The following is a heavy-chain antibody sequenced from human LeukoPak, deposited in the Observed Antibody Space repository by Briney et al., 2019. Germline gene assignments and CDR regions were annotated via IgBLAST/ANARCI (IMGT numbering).Heavy chain of an antibody. D-gene: IGHD1-26*01. CDR2: IYTSGST. J-gene: IGHJ6*03. Sequence: PSETLSLTCTVSGGSISSGSYYWSWIRQPAGKGLEWIGRIYTSGSTNYNPSLKSRVTISVDTSKNQFSLKLSSVTAADTAVYYCARDKAVGATTDPNYYYYYYMDVWGKGTTVTVSS. V-gene: IGHV4-61*02. CDR3: ARDKAVGATTDPNYYYYYYMDV. CDR1: GGSISSGSYY.